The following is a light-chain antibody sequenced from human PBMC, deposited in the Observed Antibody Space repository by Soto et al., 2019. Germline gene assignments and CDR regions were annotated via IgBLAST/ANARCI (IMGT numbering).Light chain of an antibody. V-gene: IGKV1-9*01. CDR2: AAS. Sequence: DIQLTQSPSFLSASVAEIVTITCRSSQGIRRYLASYQQKKRKPPKLLIYAASTLQRGVPSRSRGSGYGTELTITISSLKPEDFQTYYCQQLNSYTITFGQGTRLEIK. CDR1: QGIRRY. CDR3: QQLNSYTIT. J-gene: IGKJ5*01.